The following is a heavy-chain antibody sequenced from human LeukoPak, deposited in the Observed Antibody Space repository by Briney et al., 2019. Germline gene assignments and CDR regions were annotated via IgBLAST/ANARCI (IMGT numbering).Heavy chain of an antibody. D-gene: IGHD4-23*01. CDR3: ARGALIMVTF. CDR1: GFSFSSYW. CDR2: IKEDGSEK. Sequence: GGSLRLSCAASGFSFSSYWMSWVRQAPGKGLEWVANIKEDGSEKNYVESVKGRFTISRDNAENPMYLQMNSLRAEDTAVYYCARGALIMVTFWGQGTLVTVSS. J-gene: IGHJ4*02. V-gene: IGHV3-7*05.